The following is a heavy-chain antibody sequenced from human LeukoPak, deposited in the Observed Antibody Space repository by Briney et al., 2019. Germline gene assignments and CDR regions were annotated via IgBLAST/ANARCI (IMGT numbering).Heavy chain of an antibody. CDR2: IYYSGST. Sequence: SETLSLTCIVSGGSISTYYWSWIRQPPGKGLEWIGYIYYSGSTNYNPSLKSRVTISLDTSKNQFSLKLSSVTAADTAVYYCARVYDSGSYFSYFDYWGQGTLVTVSS. CDR1: GGSISTYY. D-gene: IGHD3-10*01. V-gene: IGHV4-59*01. CDR3: ARVYDSGSYFSYFDY. J-gene: IGHJ4*02.